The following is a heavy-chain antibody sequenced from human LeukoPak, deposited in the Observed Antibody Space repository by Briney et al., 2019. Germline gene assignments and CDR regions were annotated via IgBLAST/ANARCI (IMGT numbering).Heavy chain of an antibody. J-gene: IGHJ4*02. D-gene: IGHD2-2*01. Sequence: SETLSLTCTVSGGSISSYYWSWIRQPAGKGLEWIGRIYTSGSTNYNPSLKSRVTMSVDTSKNQFSLKLSSVTAADTAMYYCARGVVPAAKGTYYFDYWGQGTLVTVSS. CDR3: ARGVVPAAKGTYYFDY. CDR2: IYTSGST. CDR1: GGSISSYY. V-gene: IGHV4-4*07.